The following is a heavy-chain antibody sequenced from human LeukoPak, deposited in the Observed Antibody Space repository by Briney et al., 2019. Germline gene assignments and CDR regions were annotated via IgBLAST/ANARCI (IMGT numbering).Heavy chain of an antibody. CDR2: IYYSGST. V-gene: IGHV4-59*01. CDR1: GGSISSYY. D-gene: IGHD5-18*01. CDR3: ASSETGYSYGLVY. J-gene: IGHJ4*02. Sequence: SETLSLTCTVSGGSISSYYWSWIRQPPGKGLEWIGYIYYSGSTNYNPSLKSRVTISVDTSKNQFSLKLSSVTAADTAVYYCASSETGYSYGLVYWGQGTLVTVSS.